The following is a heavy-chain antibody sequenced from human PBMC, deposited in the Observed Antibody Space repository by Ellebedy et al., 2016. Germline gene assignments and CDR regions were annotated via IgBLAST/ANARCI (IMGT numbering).Heavy chain of an antibody. CDR1: GYTFTDYY. CDR3: ARGPTVRGVNPDY. V-gene: IGHV1-2*02. Sequence: ASVKVSXKASGYTFTDYYMHWVRQAPGQGLEWMGWINPNSGGTNYAQKFQGRVTMTRDTSISTAYMELSRLRSDDTAVYYCARGPTVRGVNPDYWGQGTLVTVSS. D-gene: IGHD3-10*01. J-gene: IGHJ4*02. CDR2: INPNSGGT.